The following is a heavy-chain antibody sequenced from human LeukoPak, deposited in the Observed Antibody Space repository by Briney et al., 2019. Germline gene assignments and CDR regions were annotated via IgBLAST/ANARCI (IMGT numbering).Heavy chain of an antibody. CDR1: GGSISSSSHY. D-gene: IGHD6-13*01. J-gene: IGHJ6*02. CDR2: INYSGST. CDR3: ARDRYSNYYYYGMDV. Sequence: SETLSLTCTVSGGSISSSSHYRSWIRQPPGKGLEWIASINYSGSTYYNPSLKSRVTISVDTSKNQFSLKLSSVTAADTAVYYCARDRYSNYYYYGMDVWGQGTTVTVSS. V-gene: IGHV4-39*07.